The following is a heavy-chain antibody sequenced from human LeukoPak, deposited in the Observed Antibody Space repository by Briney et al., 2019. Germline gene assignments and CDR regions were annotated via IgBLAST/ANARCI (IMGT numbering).Heavy chain of an antibody. V-gene: IGHV3-7*01. CDR3: ARHTGTYFDY. CDR2: IKQDGSEK. CDR1: GFTFTRDW. D-gene: IGHD1-26*01. Sequence: GGSLRLSCAASGFTFTRDWMTWVRQAPGEGLEWVANIKQDGSEKYYVDSVKGRFTISRGNAKNSLYLQMNSLRAEDTAFYYCARHTGTYFDYWGPGTLLSVSS. J-gene: IGHJ4*02.